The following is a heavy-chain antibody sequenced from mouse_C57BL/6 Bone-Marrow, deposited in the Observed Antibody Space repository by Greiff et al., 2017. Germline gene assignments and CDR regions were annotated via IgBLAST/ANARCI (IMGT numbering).Heavy chain of an antibody. CDR3: VRHTAVAHIDY. J-gene: IGHJ4*01. V-gene: IGHV10-1*01. Sequence: EVHLVESGGGLVQPKGSLKLSCAASGFSFNTYAMNWVRQAPGKGLEWVARISSKINNYATYYADSVKDSFTISRNDSESMLYLQMNNMKTEDTDMYYCVRHTAVAHIDYWGQGTSVTVSS. CDR1: GFSFNTYA. D-gene: IGHD1-3*01. CDR2: ISSKINNYAT.